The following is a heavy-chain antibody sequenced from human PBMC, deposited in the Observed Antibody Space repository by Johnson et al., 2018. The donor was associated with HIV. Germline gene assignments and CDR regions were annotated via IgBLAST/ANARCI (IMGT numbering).Heavy chain of an antibody. CDR3: ARDGPRRDAYDI. CDR1: GFTLSSYD. Sequence: VQLVESGGGVVQPGGSLRLSCAASGFTLSSYDMHWVRQVTGKGLEWVSSIGTTGDTYYPGSVKGRFTISRENAKNSLYLQLNSLRAEDMAVYYCARDGPRRDAYDIWGQGTMVTVSS. CDR2: IGTTGDT. J-gene: IGHJ3*02. V-gene: IGHV3-13*01.